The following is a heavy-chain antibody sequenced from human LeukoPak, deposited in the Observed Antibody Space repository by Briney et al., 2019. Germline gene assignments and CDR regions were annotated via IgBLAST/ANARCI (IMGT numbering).Heavy chain of an antibody. CDR2: TSWNSGSI. D-gene: IGHD6-19*01. V-gene: IGHV3-9*01. CDR1: GFTFDDYA. Sequence: PGGSLRLSCAASGFTFDDYAMPWVRQAPGKGLEWVSGTSWNSGSIGYADSVKGRFTISRDNAKNSLYLQMNSLRAEDTALYYCARSIAVAGIVEDYWGQGTLVTVSS. CDR3: ARSIAVAGIVEDY. J-gene: IGHJ4*02.